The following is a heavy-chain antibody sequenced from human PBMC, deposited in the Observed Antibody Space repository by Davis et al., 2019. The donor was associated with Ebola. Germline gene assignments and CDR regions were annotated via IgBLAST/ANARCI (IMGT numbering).Heavy chain of an antibody. D-gene: IGHD3-16*01. CDR1: GFSFSSHW. CDR3: AREAVWRFDP. CDR2: IRQDGSEK. V-gene: IGHV3-7*03. Sequence: PGGSLRLSCAASGFSFSSHWMSWVRQAPGKGLEWVANIRQDGSEKHYVDSVKGRFTISRDNAKNSLYLQMNSLRAEGTAVYYCAREAVWRFDPWGQGTLVTVSS. J-gene: IGHJ5*02.